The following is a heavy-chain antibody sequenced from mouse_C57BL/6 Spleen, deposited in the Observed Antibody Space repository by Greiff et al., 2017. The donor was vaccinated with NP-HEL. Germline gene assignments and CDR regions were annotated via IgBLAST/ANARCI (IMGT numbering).Heavy chain of an antibody. Sequence: VKLKQSGPELVKPGASVKISCKASGYAFSSSWMNWVKQRPGKGLEWIGRIYPGDGDTNYNGKFKGKATLTADKSSSTAYMQLSSLTSEDSAVYFCARGLGDYWGQGTTLTVSS. CDR2: IYPGDGDT. CDR3: ARGLGDY. J-gene: IGHJ2*01. D-gene: IGHD3-3*01. V-gene: IGHV1-82*01. CDR1: GYAFSSSW.